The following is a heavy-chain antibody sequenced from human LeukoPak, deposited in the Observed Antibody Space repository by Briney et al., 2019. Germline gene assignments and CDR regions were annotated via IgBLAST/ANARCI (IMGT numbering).Heavy chain of an antibody. CDR1: GGSITSSNW. D-gene: IGHD6-13*01. CDR3: ATAGSSSWYKYFQH. Sequence: SEALSLTCGVSGGSITSSNWWTWVRQPPGMGLEWIGEVYHSGSTYYNPSLKSRVTISVDKSKNQFSLRLSSVTAADTAVYYCATAGSSSWYKYFQHWARAPWSPSPQ. J-gene: IGHJ1*01. V-gene: IGHV4-4*02. CDR2: VYHSGST.